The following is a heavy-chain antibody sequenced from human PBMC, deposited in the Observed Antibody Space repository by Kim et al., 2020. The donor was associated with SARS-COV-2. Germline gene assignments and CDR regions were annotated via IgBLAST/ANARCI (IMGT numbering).Heavy chain of an antibody. J-gene: IGHJ3*02. CDR2: IYPGDSDT. Sequence: GESLKISCKGSGYSFTSYWIGWVRQMPGKGLEWMGIIYPGDSDTRYSPSFQGQVTISADKSISTAYLQWSSLKASDTAMYYCARRTWPPVVVVPAAKWDAFDIWGQGTMVTVSS. V-gene: IGHV5-51*01. CDR3: ARRTWPPVVVVPAAKWDAFDI. CDR1: GYSFTSYW. D-gene: IGHD2-2*01.